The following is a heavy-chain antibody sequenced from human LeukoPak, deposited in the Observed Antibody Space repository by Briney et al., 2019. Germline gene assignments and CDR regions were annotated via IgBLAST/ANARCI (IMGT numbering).Heavy chain of an antibody. D-gene: IGHD2-8*02. V-gene: IGHV3-23*05. Sequence: AGGSLRLSCAASGLTFTTYAMNWVRPAPGRGLEWVSSIEPSGFTIFYANSVEGRFTISRDNSKSTLSLQMNSLRAEDTAIYYCATYRQVLLPFESWGQGTLVTVSS. CDR1: GLTFTTYA. CDR2: IEPSGFTI. CDR3: ATYRQVLLPFES. J-gene: IGHJ4*02.